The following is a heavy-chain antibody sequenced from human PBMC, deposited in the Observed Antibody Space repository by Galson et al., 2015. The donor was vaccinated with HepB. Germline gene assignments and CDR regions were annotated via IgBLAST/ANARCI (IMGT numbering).Heavy chain of an antibody. Sequence: SLRLSCAASGFTFSNYWMHWVRQAPGKGLVWVSRINGDGSNTIYADSVKGRFTISRDTAKSTLYLQMNSLGDEDTAMYYCTRDRDDYGDNAWFRGPGTLVTGSS. CDR2: INGDGSNT. CDR1: GFTFSNYW. D-gene: IGHD4/OR15-4a*01. CDR3: TRDRDDYGDNAWF. J-gene: IGHJ4*02. V-gene: IGHV3-74*01.